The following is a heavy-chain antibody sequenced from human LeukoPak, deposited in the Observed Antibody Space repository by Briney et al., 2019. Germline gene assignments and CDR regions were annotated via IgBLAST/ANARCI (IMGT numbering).Heavy chain of an antibody. V-gene: IGHV1-69*04. J-gene: IGHJ4*02. CDR3: ASSSNDYGDGVLKY. D-gene: IGHD4-17*01. CDR2: IIPILGIA. Sequence: SVKVSCKASGGTFSSYAISWVRQAPGQGLEWMGRIIPILGIANYAQKFQGRVSITADKSTSTAYMELSSLRSEDTAVYYCASSSNDYGDGVLKYWGQGTLVTVSS. CDR1: GGTFSSYA.